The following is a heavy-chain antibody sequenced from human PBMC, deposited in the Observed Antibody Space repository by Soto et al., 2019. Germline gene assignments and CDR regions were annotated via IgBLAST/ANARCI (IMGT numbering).Heavy chain of an antibody. J-gene: IGHJ4*02. D-gene: IGHD3-10*01. V-gene: IGHV4-4*02. CDR3: ARVYMVRGTIIRYFDY. CDR1: GGSISSSNW. CDR2: IYHSGST. Sequence: QVQLQESGPGLVKPSGTLSLTCAVSGGSISSSNWWSWVRQPPGKGLEWIGKIYHSGSTNYNPSLKSRVTISGDKSKTQFSLKLSSVTAADTAVYYCARVYMVRGTIIRYFDYWGQGTLVTVSS.